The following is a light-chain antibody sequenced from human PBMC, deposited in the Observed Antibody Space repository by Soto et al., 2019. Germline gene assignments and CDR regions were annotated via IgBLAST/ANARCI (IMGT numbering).Light chain of an antibody. CDR1: QDISNY. CDR3: QQYDNLLRFT. J-gene: IGKJ4*01. Sequence: DIQMTQSPSSLSASVGDRVTITCQASQDISNYLNWYQQKPGKAPKLLIYDASNLETGVPSRFSGSGSGTDFTFTISSLQPEDIATYYCQQYDNLLRFTFGGGTKVEIK. CDR2: DAS. V-gene: IGKV1-33*01.